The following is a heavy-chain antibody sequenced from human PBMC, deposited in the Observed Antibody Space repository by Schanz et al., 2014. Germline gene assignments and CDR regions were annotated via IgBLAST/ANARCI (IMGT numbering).Heavy chain of an antibody. CDR3: ARGLPAGTIFGLIINYFDY. CDR2: IVPLFGTT. J-gene: IGHJ4*02. CDR1: GYTFAIYS. D-gene: IGHD3-3*01. V-gene: IGHV1-69*01. Sequence: YKSSGYTFAIYSTSWVRPAPAQWLECMGGIVPLFGTTNYAQNFQGRVTITADESTSTAYMELNSLKSEDTAIYYCARGLPAGTIFGLIINYFDYWGQGTLVTVSS.